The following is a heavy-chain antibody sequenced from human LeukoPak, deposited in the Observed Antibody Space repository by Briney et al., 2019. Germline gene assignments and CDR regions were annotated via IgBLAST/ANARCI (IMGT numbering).Heavy chain of an antibody. CDR2: IYYSGRT. V-gene: IGHV4-59*01. D-gene: IGHD3-3*01. CDR1: GGSISRNY. Sequence: PSETLSLTCTISGGSISRNYWSWIRQPPGKGLEWIGYIYYSGRTKNNPSLKSRVTISVDTSKNQFSLKLSSVTAADTAVYYCASGPDFYMDVWGKGTTVTVSS. CDR3: ASGPDFYMDV. J-gene: IGHJ6*03.